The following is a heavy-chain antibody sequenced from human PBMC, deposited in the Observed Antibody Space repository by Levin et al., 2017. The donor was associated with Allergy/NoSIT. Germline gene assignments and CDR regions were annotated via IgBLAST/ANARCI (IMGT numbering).Heavy chain of an antibody. CDR3: ARHFRDPLERQDAFDI. CDR2: IYYSGST. D-gene: IGHD1-1*01. Sequence: HSQTLSLTCTVSGGSISSSSYYWGWIRQPPGKGLEWIGSIYYSGSTYYNPSLKSRVTISVDTSKNQFSLKLSSVTAADTAVYYCARHFRDPLERQDAFDIWGQGTMVTVSS. V-gene: IGHV4-39*01. CDR1: GGSISSSSYY. J-gene: IGHJ3*02.